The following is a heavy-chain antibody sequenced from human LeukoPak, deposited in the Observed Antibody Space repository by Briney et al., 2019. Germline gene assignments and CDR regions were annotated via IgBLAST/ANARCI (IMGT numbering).Heavy chain of an antibody. V-gene: IGHV3-53*01. J-gene: IGHJ4*02. CDR1: GFTVSSNY. CDR2: IYSGGST. CDR3: ASHMTTKAYFDY. Sequence: GGSLRLSCAASGFTVSSNYMSWVRQAPGKGLEWVSVIYSGGSTYYADSVKGRFTISRDNSKNTLYLQMNSLGAEDTAVYYCASHMTTKAYFDYWGQGTLVTVSS. D-gene: IGHD4-17*01.